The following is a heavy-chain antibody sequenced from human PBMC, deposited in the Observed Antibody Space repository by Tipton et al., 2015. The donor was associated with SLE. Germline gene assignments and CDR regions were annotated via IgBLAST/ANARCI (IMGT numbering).Heavy chain of an antibody. D-gene: IGHD6-19*01. CDR1: FSDYY. J-gene: IGHJ4*02. Sequence: FSDYYMSWIRQPPGKGLEWIGEINHSGSTNYNPSLKSRVTISVDTSKNQFSLKLSSVTAADTAVYYCARGGAVAGVDYWGQVTLVTVSS. CDR2: INHSGST. CDR3: ARGGAVAGVDY. V-gene: IGHV4-34*01.